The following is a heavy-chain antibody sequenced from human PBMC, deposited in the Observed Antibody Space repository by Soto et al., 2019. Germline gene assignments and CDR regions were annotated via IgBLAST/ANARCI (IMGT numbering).Heavy chain of an antibody. CDR3: ARSPRVRGGTASRGC. D-gene: IGHD3-10*01. CDR2: IYYDGSKK. J-gene: IGHJ4*02. Sequence: QVQLVESGGGVVQPGSSLRLSCAASGFIFDNFGMHWVRQAPGKGLEWVSVIYYDGSKKYYADCVRGRFNISRDNAKNMLYLQMDSLRAEDTATYYWARSPRVRGGTASRGCWGQGTLVTVSS. V-gene: IGHV3-33*01. CDR1: GFIFDNFG.